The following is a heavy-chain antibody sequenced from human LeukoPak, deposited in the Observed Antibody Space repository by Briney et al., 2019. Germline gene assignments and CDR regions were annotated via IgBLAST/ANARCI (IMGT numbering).Heavy chain of an antibody. J-gene: IGHJ3*02. Sequence: GGSLRLSCAASGFTFSSYGMHWVRQAPGKGLEWVAVIWYDGSNKYYVDSVKGRFTISGDNSKNTLYLQMNSLRAEDTAAYYRARGAYGSGTYHDFDIWGQGTMVTVSS. CDR3: ARGAYGSGTYHDFDI. D-gene: IGHD3-10*01. CDR1: GFTFSSYG. CDR2: IWYDGSNK. V-gene: IGHV3-33*01.